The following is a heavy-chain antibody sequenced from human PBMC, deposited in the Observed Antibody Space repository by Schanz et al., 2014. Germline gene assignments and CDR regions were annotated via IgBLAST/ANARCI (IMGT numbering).Heavy chain of an antibody. CDR3: ARDKGGYYPFDY. V-gene: IGHV3-7*01. D-gene: IGHD3-3*01. CDR1: GFTFGNFF. Sequence: DVQLVESGGGLVQPGGSLRLSCAASGFTFGNFFMSWVRQAPGKGLEWVANIKQDGIEKYYVDSVKGRFTISRDNAKNSLYLQMNSLTADDTAVYYCARDKGGYYPFDYWGQGTLVTVSS. J-gene: IGHJ4*02. CDR2: IKQDGIEK.